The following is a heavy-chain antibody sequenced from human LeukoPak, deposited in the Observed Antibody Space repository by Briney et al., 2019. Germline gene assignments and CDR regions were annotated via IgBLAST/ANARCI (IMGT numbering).Heavy chain of an antibody. Sequence: GSLRLSCAASGFTFSSYAMSWVRQAPGKGLEGVSAISGSGGSTYYADSVKGRFTISRDNSKNTLYLQMNSLRAEDTAVYYCAKGGGWLQSNFDYWGQGTLVTVSS. CDR1: GFTFSSYA. CDR3: AKGGGWLQSNFDY. D-gene: IGHD5-24*01. J-gene: IGHJ4*02. V-gene: IGHV3-23*01. CDR2: ISGSGGST.